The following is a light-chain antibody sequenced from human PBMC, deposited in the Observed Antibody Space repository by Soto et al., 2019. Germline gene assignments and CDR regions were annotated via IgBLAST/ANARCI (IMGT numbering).Light chain of an antibody. CDR3: SSYTSSSTYV. J-gene: IGLJ1*01. V-gene: IGLV2-18*02. CDR1: SSDVGDYYR. CDR2: EVS. Sequence: QSALTQPPSVSGSPGQSVTISCTGTSSDVGDYYRVSWYQQSPGTAPKLMIYEVSNRPSGVPDRFSGSKSGNTASLTISGLQAEDEADYYCSSYTSSSTYVFGTGTKVTVL.